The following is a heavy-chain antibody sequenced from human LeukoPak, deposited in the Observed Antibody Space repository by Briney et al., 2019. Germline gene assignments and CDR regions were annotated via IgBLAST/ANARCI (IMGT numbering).Heavy chain of an antibody. J-gene: IGHJ4*02. V-gene: IGHV3-48*01. Sequence: SGGSLRLSCAASGFTFSSYSMNWVRQAPGKGLEWVSYISSSSSTIYYADSVKGRFTISRDNAKNSLYLQMNSLRAEDTAVYYCASPTAGGSWYLFDYWGQGTLVTVSS. CDR1: GFTFSSYS. CDR3: ASPTAGGSWYLFDY. D-gene: IGHD6-13*01. CDR2: ISSSSSTI.